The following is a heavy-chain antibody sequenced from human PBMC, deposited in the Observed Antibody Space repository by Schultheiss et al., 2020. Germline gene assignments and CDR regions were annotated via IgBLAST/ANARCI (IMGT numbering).Heavy chain of an antibody. J-gene: IGHJ6*03. D-gene: IGHD3-3*01. Sequence: SETLSLTCTVSGGSISSYYWSWIRQPPGKGLEWIGYIYYSGSTNYNPSLKSRVTISVDTSKHQFSLKLSSVTAADTAVYYCARGTIYYYYYYMDVWGKGTSVPVSS. CDR2: IYYSGST. V-gene: IGHV4-59*01. CDR3: ARGTIYYYYYYMDV. CDR1: GGSISSYY.